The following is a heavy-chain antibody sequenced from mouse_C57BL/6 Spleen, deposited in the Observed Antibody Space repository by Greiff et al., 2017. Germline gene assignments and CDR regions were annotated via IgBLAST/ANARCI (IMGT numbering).Heavy chain of an antibody. D-gene: IGHD1-1*01. CDR3: ARRGNYGSSPYWYFDV. CDR1: GYTFTSYG. Sequence: VQLQQSGAELARPGASVKLSCKASGYTFTSYGISWVKQRTGQGLEWIGEIYPRSGNTYYNEKFKGKATLTADKSSSTAYMELRSLTSEDSAVYFCARRGNYGSSPYWYFDVWGTGTTVTVSS. V-gene: IGHV1-81*01. J-gene: IGHJ1*03. CDR2: IYPRSGNT.